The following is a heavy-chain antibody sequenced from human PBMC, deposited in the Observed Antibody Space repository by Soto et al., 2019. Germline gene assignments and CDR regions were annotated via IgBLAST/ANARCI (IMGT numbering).Heavy chain of an antibody. D-gene: IGHD3-22*01. CDR2: ISGSGGST. J-gene: IGHJ4*02. Sequence: XGSLRLSCAASGFTFSSYAMSWVRQAPGKGLEWVSAISGSGGSTYYADSVKGRFTISRDNSKNTLYLQMNSLRAEDTAVYYCARGPLPYYYDSSGYQDYSGQGTLATVSS. V-gene: IGHV3-23*01. CDR1: GFTFSSYA. CDR3: ARGPLPYYYDSSGYQDY.